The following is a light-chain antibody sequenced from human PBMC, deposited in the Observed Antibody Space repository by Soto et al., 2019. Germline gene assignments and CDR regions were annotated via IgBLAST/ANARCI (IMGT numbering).Light chain of an antibody. CDR2: LGS. V-gene: IGKV2-28*01. CDR1: QSLLHSKGYNY. J-gene: IGKJ2*01. Sequence: DIVMPQSPLSLPVTPGEPASISCRSSQSLLHSKGYNYLDWYLQKPGQSTQLLIYLGSNRASGVPDRFRGSGSGTDFTLTISRVEAEDVGVYYCMQALQTSYTFGQGTKLEIK. CDR3: MQALQTSYT.